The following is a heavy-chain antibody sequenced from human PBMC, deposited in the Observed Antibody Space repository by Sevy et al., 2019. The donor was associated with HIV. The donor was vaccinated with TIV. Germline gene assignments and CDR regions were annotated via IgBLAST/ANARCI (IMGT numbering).Heavy chain of an antibody. V-gene: IGHV3-30*18. J-gene: IGHJ4*02. CDR1: GFTFSSYG. CDR2: ISYDGSNK. CDR3: AKDRVGDSSSWYRIGY. D-gene: IGHD6-13*01. Sequence: GGSLRLSCAASGFTFSSYGMHWVRQAPGKGLGWVAVISYDGSNKYYADSVKGRFTISRDNSKNTLYLQMNSLRAEDTAVYYCAKDRVGDSSSWYRIGYWGQGTLVTVSS.